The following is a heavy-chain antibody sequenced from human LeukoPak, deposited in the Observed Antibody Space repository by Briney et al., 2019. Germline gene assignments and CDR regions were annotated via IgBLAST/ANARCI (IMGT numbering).Heavy chain of an antibody. J-gene: IGHJ5*02. D-gene: IGHD3-3*01. CDR2: IGSSGGTI. Sequence: GGSLRLSCAASGFTFRSYEMTGVRRALGEGLEWVSYIGSSGGTIYYADSVKGRFTISRDNAKNSLYLEITSLSAEATAIYYCTRAFWNGPSWFDPWGLGTLVTVS. V-gene: IGHV3-48*03. CDR3: TRAFWNGPSWFDP. CDR1: GFTFRSYE.